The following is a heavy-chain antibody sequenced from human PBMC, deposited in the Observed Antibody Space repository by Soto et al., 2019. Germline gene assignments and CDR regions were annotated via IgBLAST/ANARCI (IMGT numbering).Heavy chain of an antibody. CDR2: INQSGST. V-gene: IGHV4-34*01. J-gene: IGHJ6*02. Sequence: WTWIRQPPGKGLEWIGEINQSGSTNYRPSLRRRVTMSVDTSKTQFSLKMSSVTAADTAVYYCVCSSSDYFYGMDVWGQGTTVTVSS. CDR3: VCSSSDYFYGMDV. D-gene: IGHD6-6*01.